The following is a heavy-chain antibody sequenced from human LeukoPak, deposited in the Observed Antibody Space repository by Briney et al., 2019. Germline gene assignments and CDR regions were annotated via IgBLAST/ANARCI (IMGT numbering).Heavy chain of an antibody. CDR2: IIPIFGTA. Sequence: SVKVSCKASGGTFSSYAISWVRQAPGQGLEWMGGIIPIFGTANYAQKFQGRVTITADESTSTAYMELSSLRSEDTAVYYCARDGVYGDYGPYYFDYWGQGTLDTVSS. CDR1: GGTFSSYA. J-gene: IGHJ4*02. CDR3: ARDGVYGDYGPYYFDY. V-gene: IGHV1-69*13. D-gene: IGHD4-17*01.